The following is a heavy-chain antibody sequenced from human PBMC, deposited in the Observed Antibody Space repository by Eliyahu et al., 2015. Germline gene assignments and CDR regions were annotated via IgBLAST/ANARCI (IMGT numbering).Heavy chain of an antibody. J-gene: IGHJ4*02. V-gene: IGHV3-30*18. Sequence: QVQLVXSGGGVVQPGRSLXLSCXASGFXXXSYGXHWVRQAPGKGVEWVAVISYDGSNKYYADSVKGRFTISRDNSKNTLYLQMNSLRAEDTAVYYCAKGVNYYGSGSTSSYWVQGTLVTVSS. CDR3: AKGVNYYGSGSTSSY. CDR2: ISYDGSNK. D-gene: IGHD3-10*01. CDR1: GFXXXSYG.